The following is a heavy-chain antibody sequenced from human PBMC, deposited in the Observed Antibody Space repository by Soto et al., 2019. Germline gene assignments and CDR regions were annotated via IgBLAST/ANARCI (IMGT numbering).Heavy chain of an antibody. CDR2: IHSDANT. V-gene: IGHV3-53*01. J-gene: IGHJ6*02. CDR1: GFNVSSNS. CDR3: AKKPHGLDV. Sequence: PGGSLRLSCAASGFNVSSNSMNWVRQAPGKGLEWLSLIHSDANTKYADSVKGRFTVSRDSSKSTLYLQMNSLRAEDTAVYYCAKKPHGLDVWGQGTTVTVSS.